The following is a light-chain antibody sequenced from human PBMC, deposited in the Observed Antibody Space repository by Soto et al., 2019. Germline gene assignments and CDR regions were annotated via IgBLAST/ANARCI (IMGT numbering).Light chain of an antibody. V-gene: IGLV1-44*01. Sequence: QSVLTQPPSVSGAPGQRVTISCSGNSSNIGAGFDVHWYQQLPGAAPKLLIYSNDLHFSGVPDRFSGSKSGTSASLAISGLQSEDEADYYCAVWDDSLNAAVFGGGTQLTVL. J-gene: IGLJ7*01. CDR1: SSNIGAGFD. CDR3: AVWDDSLNAAV. CDR2: SND.